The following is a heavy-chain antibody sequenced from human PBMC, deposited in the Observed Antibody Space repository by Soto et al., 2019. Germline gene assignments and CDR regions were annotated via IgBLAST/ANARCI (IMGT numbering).Heavy chain of an antibody. Sequence: SETLSLTCTVSGGSISSGDYYWSWSRQPPGKGLEWIGYIYYSGSTYYNPSLKSRVTISVDTSKNQFSLKLSSVTAADTAVYYCARDYPGSGTNRRFDPWGQGTLVTVSS. CDR2: IYYSGST. V-gene: IGHV4-30-4*01. CDR1: GGSISSGDYY. J-gene: IGHJ5*02. CDR3: ARDYPGSGTNRRFDP. D-gene: IGHD3-3*01.